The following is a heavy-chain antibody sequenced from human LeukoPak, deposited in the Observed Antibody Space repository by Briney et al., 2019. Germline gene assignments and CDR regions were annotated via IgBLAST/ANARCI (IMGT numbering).Heavy chain of an antibody. CDR1: GGSISSYY. CDR2: IFYSGGT. Sequence: SETLSPTCTVSGGSISSYYWSWIRQPPGKGLEWIGYIFYSGGTNYNPSLKSRVTMSVDTSKTQFSLKLSSVTAADTAVYYCARGVGLHVYYFDYWGQGSLVTVSS. CDR3: ARGVGLHVYYFDY. D-gene: IGHD3-16*01. J-gene: IGHJ4*02. V-gene: IGHV4-59*01.